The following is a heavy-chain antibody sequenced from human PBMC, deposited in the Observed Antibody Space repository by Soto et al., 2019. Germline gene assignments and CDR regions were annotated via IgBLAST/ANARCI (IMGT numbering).Heavy chain of an antibody. CDR1: GDSVSSTSTA. CDR2: TYYRSNWYT. J-gene: IGHJ4*02. Sequence: SQTLSLTCAISGDSVSSTSTAWSWIRPSPSRGLEWLGRTYYRSNWYTDYAVSVKSRITISPDTSKNQFSLQLNSVAPEDTAVYYCARGSYYSGWVWGQGTLVTVSS. CDR3: ARGSYYSGWV. D-gene: IGHD6-19*01. V-gene: IGHV6-1*01.